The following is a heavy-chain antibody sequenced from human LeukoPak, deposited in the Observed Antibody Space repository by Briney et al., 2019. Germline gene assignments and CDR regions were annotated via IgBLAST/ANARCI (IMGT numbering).Heavy chain of an antibody. CDR3: AREVVSSPSYFDS. J-gene: IGHJ4*02. D-gene: IGHD2-15*01. CDR1: GFTVSSSY. Sequence: GSLRLSCAASGFTVSSSYMYWVRQAPGKGLEWVSFFYRGDSTYYAESVRGRFTISRDNSKNTLYLLMNSLIPEDTAVYYCAREVVSSPSYFDSWGQGTLVTVSS. CDR2: FYRGDST. V-gene: IGHV3-53*01.